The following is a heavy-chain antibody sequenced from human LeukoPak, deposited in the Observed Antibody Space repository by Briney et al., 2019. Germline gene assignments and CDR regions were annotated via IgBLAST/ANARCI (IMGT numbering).Heavy chain of an antibody. Sequence: KPSETLSLTCIVSGGATSTYYWSWIRQPPGKRLEWIGYVYYSGNTNYNPSLKSRVTISIDTSKNQFSLKLSSVTAADTAVYYCARVGNGHFDYWGQGTLVTVSS. CDR2: VYYSGNT. CDR3: ARVGNGHFDY. J-gene: IGHJ4*02. V-gene: IGHV4-59*01. D-gene: IGHD2-8*01. CDR1: GGATSTYY.